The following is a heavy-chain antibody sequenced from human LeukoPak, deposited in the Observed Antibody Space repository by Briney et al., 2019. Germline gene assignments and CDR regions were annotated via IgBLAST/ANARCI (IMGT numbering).Heavy chain of an antibody. Sequence: ASVRVSCKASGYTFTGYYMHWVRQAPGQGLEWMGWINPNSGGTNYAQKFQGRVTMTEETSTDTAYMELSSLRSEDTAVYYCATLWFGDVHPAFDIWGQGTMVTVSS. J-gene: IGHJ3*02. V-gene: IGHV1-2*02. CDR3: ATLWFGDVHPAFDI. CDR2: INPNSGGT. D-gene: IGHD3-10*01. CDR1: GYTFTGYY.